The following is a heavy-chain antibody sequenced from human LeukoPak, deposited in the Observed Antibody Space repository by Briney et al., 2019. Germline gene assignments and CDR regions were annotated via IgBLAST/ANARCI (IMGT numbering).Heavy chain of an antibody. V-gene: IGHV3-30*18. CDR2: ISYDGSSK. D-gene: IGHD1-1*01. J-gene: IGHJ4*02. CDR1: GFFFSNYG. Sequence: PGGSLRLSCAASGFFFSNYGMHWVRQAPAKGLEWVAVISYDGSSKYYADSVKGRFTISRDTSRNTLHLQMNSLRADDTAMYYCAKGGWNHVLSPYWGQGALVTVSS. CDR3: AKGGWNHVLSPY.